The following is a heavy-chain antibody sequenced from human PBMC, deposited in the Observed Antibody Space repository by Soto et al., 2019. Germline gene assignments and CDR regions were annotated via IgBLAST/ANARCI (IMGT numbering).Heavy chain of an antibody. CDR2: ISSSSSYI. D-gene: IGHD2-8*01. V-gene: IGHV3-21*01. CDR3: AREMGNTVLMVYAIGFDY. CDR1: GFTFSSYS. Sequence: GGSLRLSCAASGFTFSSYSMNWVRQAPGKGLEWVSSISSSSSYIYYADSVKGRFTISRDNAKNSLYLQMNSLRAEDTAVYYCAREMGNTVLMVYAIGFDYWGQGTLVTVSS. J-gene: IGHJ4*02.